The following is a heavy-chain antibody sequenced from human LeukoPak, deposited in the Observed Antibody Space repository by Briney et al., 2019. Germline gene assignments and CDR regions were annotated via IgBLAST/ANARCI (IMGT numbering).Heavy chain of an antibody. CDR1: VYTFTSYD. V-gene: IGHV1-8*01. CDR3: ARGLWFGELLEDGFDY. J-gene: IGHJ4*02. D-gene: IGHD3-10*01. CDR2: MNPNSGNT. Sequence: ASVKVSCKASVYTFTSYDINWVRQATGQGLEWMGWMNPNSGNTGYAQKFQGRVTMTRNTSISTAYMELSSLRSEDTAVYYCARGLWFGELLEDGFDYWGQGTLVTVSS.